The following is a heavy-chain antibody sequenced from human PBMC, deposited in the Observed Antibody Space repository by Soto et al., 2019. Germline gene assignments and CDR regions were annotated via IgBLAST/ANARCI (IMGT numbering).Heavy chain of an antibody. J-gene: IGHJ4*02. D-gene: IGHD6-13*01. CDR2: ISGSGGST. CDR1: GFTFSSYA. V-gene: IGHV3-23*01. Sequence: GESLKISCAASGFTFSSYAMSWVRQAPGKGLEWVSAISGSGGSTYYADSVKGRFTISRDNSKNTLYLQMNSLRAEDTAVYYCASPRIAAAGTRDYWGQGTLVTVSS. CDR3: ASPRIAAAGTRDY.